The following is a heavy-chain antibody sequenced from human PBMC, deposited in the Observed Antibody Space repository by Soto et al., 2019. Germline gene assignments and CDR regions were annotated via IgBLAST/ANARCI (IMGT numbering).Heavy chain of an antibody. CDR3: ARQAPDHLDGSTNGSDT. CDR1: DGSVTGYS. Sequence: QAQLQESGPGLVKPSETLTLTCSVSDGSVTGYSWSWVRQPPGKGLEWIGTLYDSGTTTTNPSLKSRVTMSLDTSQKHFSLMLNSVTAADTAVNFCARQAPDHLDGSTNGSDTWGQGTLVTVSS. CDR2: LYDSGTT. V-gene: IGHV4-59*08. J-gene: IGHJ5*02. D-gene: IGHD2-15*01.